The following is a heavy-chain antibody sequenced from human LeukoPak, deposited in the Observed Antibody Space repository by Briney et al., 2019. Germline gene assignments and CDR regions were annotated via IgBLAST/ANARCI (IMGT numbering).Heavy chain of an antibody. CDR3: ARKAYGDFWYFDL. Sequence: PSETLSLTCTVSGGSISSSSYYWGWIRPLPGQGLEWIGSIYYSGSTYYNPSLKSRVTISVDTSKKQFSLKLTSVTAADTAIYYCARKAYGDFWYFDLWGRGTLVTVSS. D-gene: IGHD4-17*01. CDR2: IYYSGST. J-gene: IGHJ2*01. CDR1: GGSISSSSYY. V-gene: IGHV4-39*07.